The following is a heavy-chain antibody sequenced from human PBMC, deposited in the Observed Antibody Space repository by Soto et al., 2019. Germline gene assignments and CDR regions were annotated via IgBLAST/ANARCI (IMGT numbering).Heavy chain of an antibody. V-gene: IGHV4-31*03. CDR1: GGSISSGGYY. CDR3: ARVRSARSLSFDY. CDR2: IYYSGST. J-gene: IGHJ4*02. Sequence: SETLSLTCTASGGSISSGGYYWSWIRQHPGKGLEWIGYIYYSGSTYYNPSLKSRVTISVDTSKNQFSLKLSSVTAADTAVYYCARVRSARSLSFDYWGQGTLVTVSS.